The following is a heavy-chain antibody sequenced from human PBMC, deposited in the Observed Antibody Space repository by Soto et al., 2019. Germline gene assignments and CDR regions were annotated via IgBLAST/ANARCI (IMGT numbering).Heavy chain of an antibody. Sequence: QVHLVQSGAEVKKPGSSVKVSCKAAGGTFSTYTLIWVRQAPGQGLGWMGRIIPMLTVRNSAQKFQGRVTLTADQSQSTPFMQPTSLRFDATVVYYCCFRSWSVETFDVWGRGPMVTVSS. CDR1: GGTFSTYT. CDR2: IIPMLTVR. CDR3: CFRSWSVETFDV. J-gene: IGHJ3*01. V-gene: IGHV1-69*02. D-gene: IGHD3-16*01.